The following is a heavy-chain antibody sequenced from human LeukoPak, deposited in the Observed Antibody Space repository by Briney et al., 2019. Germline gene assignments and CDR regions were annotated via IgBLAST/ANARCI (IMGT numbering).Heavy chain of an antibody. Sequence: PGESLKISCQASHYNFTNYWIGWVRQMPGKGLEWMGIIYPGDSDTKYSPSFQGQFTLSVDTSIDTAYLQWSSLKASDTAIYYCARLIRDHSTTWYVFDSWGQGTLVTVSS. J-gene: IGHJ4*02. CDR1: HYNFTNYW. V-gene: IGHV5-51*01. CDR3: ARLIRDHSTTWYVFDS. CDR2: IYPGDSDT. D-gene: IGHD6-13*01.